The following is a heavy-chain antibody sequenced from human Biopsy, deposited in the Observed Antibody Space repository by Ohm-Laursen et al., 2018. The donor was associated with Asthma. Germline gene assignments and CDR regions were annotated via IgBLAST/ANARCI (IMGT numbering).Heavy chain of an antibody. CDR3: ARHWSGNGWEDVHNWFDP. CDR2: IYYTGNS. D-gene: IGHD1-26*01. J-gene: IGHJ5*02. V-gene: IGHV4-39*01. CDR1: GASITTPNY. Sequence: SDTLSLTCAVSGASITTPNYWAWIRQPPGRGLEWLCSIYYTGNSFYSSSLRSRLTMSVDTSRSQFSLRLTSVTAADRGVYYCARHWSGNGWEDVHNWFDPWGPGIGVTVSS.